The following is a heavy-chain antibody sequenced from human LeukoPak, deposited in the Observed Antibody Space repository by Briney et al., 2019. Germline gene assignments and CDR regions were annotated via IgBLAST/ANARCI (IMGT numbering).Heavy chain of an antibody. D-gene: IGHD3-10*01. V-gene: IGHV1-69*13. CDR2: IIPIFGTA. Sequence: SVKVSCKASGGTFSSYAISWVRQAPGQGLEWMGGIIPIFGTANYAQKFQGRVTITADEATSTAYMELSSLRFEDTAVYYCARAIGRFGELSSWFDPWGQGTLVTVSS. CDR1: GGTFSSYA. J-gene: IGHJ5*02. CDR3: ARAIGRFGELSSWFDP.